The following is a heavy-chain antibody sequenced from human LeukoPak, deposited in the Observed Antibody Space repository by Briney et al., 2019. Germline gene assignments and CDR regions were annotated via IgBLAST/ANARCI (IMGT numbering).Heavy chain of an antibody. Sequence: SSETLSLTCAVYGGSFSGYYWSWLRQPPGKGLEWIGEINHSGSTNYNPSLKSRVTISVDTSKNQFSLKLSSVTAADTAVYYCARQIPATANHYFDYWGQGTLVTVSS. CDR2: INHSGST. D-gene: IGHD2-15*01. CDR1: GGSFSGYY. CDR3: ARQIPATANHYFDY. J-gene: IGHJ4*02. V-gene: IGHV4-34*01.